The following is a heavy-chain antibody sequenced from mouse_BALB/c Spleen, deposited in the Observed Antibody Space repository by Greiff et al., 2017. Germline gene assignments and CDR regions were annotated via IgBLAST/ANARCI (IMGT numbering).Heavy chain of an antibody. CDR1: GYTFTDYY. V-gene: IGHV1-19*01. Sequence: EVQLQQSGPELVKPGASVKMSCKASGYTFTDYYMDWVKQSHGESFEWIGRVNPYNGGTSYNQKFKGKATLTVDKSSSTAYMELNSLTSEDSAVYYCAREGGNYYFDYWGQGTTLTVSS. J-gene: IGHJ2*01. D-gene: IGHD2-1*01. CDR3: AREGGNYYFDY. CDR2: VNPYNGGT.